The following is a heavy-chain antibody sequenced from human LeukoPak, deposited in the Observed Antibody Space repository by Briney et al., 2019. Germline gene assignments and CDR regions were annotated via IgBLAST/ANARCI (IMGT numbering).Heavy chain of an antibody. J-gene: IGHJ4*02. Sequence: SVKVSCKASGGTFSSYAISWVRQAPGQGLEWMGGIIPIFGAANYAQKFQGRVTITADESTSTAYMELSSLRSEDTAVYYCARDLFPLRLGELLSPDYWGQGTLVTVSS. CDR2: IIPIFGAA. V-gene: IGHV1-69*13. CDR3: ARDLFPLRLGELLSPDY. CDR1: GGTFSSYA. D-gene: IGHD3-16*01.